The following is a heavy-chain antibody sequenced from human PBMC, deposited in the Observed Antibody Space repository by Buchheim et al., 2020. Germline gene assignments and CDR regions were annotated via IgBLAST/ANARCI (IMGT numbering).Heavy chain of an antibody. D-gene: IGHD3-3*01. CDR1: GGSFSGYY. J-gene: IGHJ6*02. Sequence: QAQLQQWGAGLLKPSETLSLTCAVYGGSFSGYYWSWIRQPPGKGLEWIGEINHSGSTNYNPSLKSRVTISVDTSKNQFSLKLSSVTAADTAVYYCARAMYYDFWSGSPYYYYYYGMDVWGQGTT. CDR3: ARAMYYDFWSGSPYYYYYYGMDV. V-gene: IGHV4-34*01. CDR2: INHSGST.